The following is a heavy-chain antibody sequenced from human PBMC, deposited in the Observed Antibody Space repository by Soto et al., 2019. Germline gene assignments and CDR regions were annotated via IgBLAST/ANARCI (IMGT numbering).Heavy chain of an antibody. V-gene: IGHV3-9*01. CDR3: AKDINPDDTTPGDFDY. D-gene: IGHD1-26*01. J-gene: IGHJ4*02. Sequence: PGGSLRLSCAASGFTFDDYAMHWVRQAPGKGLEWVSGISWNSGSIGYADSVKGRFTISRDNAKNSLYLQMNSLRAEDTALYYCAKDINPDDTTPGDFDYWGQGTLVTVSS. CDR1: GFTFDDYA. CDR2: ISWNSGSI.